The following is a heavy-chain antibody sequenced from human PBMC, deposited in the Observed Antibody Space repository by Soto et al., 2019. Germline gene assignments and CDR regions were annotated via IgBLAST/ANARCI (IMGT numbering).Heavy chain of an antibody. CDR1: GYTFTSYY. Sequence: ASVKVSCKASGYTFTSYYMHWVRQAPGQGLEWMGIINPSGGSTSYAQKFQGRVTMTRDTSTGTAYMELSSLRSEDTAVYYCATDLTATVTTRPYYYGMDVWGQGTTVTVSS. CDR3: ATDLTATVTTRPYYYGMDV. CDR2: INPSGGST. J-gene: IGHJ6*02. V-gene: IGHV1-46*01. D-gene: IGHD4-4*01.